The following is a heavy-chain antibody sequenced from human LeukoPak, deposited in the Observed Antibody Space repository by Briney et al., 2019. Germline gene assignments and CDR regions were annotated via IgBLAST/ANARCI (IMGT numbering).Heavy chain of an antibody. V-gene: IGHV3-9*01. CDR2: ISWNSGSI. CDR3: AKGYSSGRYIGF. CDR1: GFTFDDYA. J-gene: IGHJ4*02. D-gene: IGHD6-19*01. Sequence: GGSLRLSCAASGFTFDDYAMHWVRQAPGKGLEWVSGISWNSGSIGYADSVKGRFTISRDNAKNSLYLQMNSLRAEDTALYYCAKGYSSGRYIGFWGQGTLVTVSS.